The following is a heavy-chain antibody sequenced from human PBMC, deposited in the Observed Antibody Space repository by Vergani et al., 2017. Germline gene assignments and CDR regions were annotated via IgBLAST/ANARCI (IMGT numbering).Heavy chain of an antibody. D-gene: IGHD3-10*01. CDR1: GFTFSSYE. V-gene: IGHV3-48*03. J-gene: IGHJ4*02. CDR3: AKEMSHYYGSGFDY. CDR2: ISSSGSTI. Sequence: EVQLVESGGGLVQPGGSLRLSCAASGFTFSSYEMNWVRQAPGKGLEWVSYISSSGSTIYYADSVKGRFTISRDNAKNSLYLQMNSLRAEDTAVYYCAKEMSHYYGSGFDYWGQGTLVTVSS.